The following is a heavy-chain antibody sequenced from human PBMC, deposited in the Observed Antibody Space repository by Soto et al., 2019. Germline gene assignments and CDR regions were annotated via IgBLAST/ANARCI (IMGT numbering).Heavy chain of an antibody. CDR1: GDSVSSNSAA. V-gene: IGHV6-1*01. CDR3: ARDKGSIVGATMFDY. J-gene: IGHJ4*02. CDR2: TYYRSKWYN. D-gene: IGHD1-26*01. Sequence: SQTLSLTCAISGDSVSSNSAALNLIRQSPSRGLEWLGRTYYRSKWYNDYAVSVKSRITINPDTSKNQFSLQLNSVTPEDTAVYYCARDKGSIVGATMFDYWGQGTLVTVSS.